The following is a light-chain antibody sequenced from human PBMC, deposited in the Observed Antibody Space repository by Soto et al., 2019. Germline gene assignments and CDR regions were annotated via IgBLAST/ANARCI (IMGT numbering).Light chain of an antibody. CDR2: WAS. V-gene: IGKV4-1*01. CDR1: QILLYSSKNKNY. Sequence: DIVMTQSPDSLAVSLGERAVINCKTSQILLYSSKNKNYLAWYQQKPGQPPKLLIYWASTRESGVPDRFSGSGSGTDFTLTISSLQAEDVAVYYCQQYYTTPLLTFGGGTKVEIK. CDR3: QQYYTTPLLT. J-gene: IGKJ4*01.